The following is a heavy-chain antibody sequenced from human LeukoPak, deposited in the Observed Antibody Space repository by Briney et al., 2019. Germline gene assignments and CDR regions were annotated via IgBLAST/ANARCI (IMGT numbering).Heavy chain of an antibody. CDR2: IRADGATT. CDR3: ARDNTGSYEY. V-gene: IGHV3-43*02. J-gene: IGHJ4*02. CDR1: GFTFSDYD. D-gene: IGHD1-26*01. Sequence: QPGGSLRLSCAASGFTFSDYDMHWVRQAPGKGLEWVSLIRADGATTRYTDSVKGRFTISRDNSKDSLYLQMNSLRTEDTALYYCARDNTGSYEYWGQGTLVTVSP.